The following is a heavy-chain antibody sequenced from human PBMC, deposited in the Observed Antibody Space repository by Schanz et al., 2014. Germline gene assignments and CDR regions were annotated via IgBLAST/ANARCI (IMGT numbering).Heavy chain of an antibody. CDR2: ISSTSTYL. Sequence: VQLVDSGGDLVKPGGSLRLSCAASGFTFSSYTMKWVRQAPGKGLEWVSSISSTSTYLYYADSVKGRFTISRDSARNSLYLQMSSLRGEDTAVYYCARENLNWEAFDIWGQGTVVTVSS. CDR1: GFTFSSYT. D-gene: IGHD7-27*01. J-gene: IGHJ3*02. CDR3: ARENLNWEAFDI. V-gene: IGHV3-21*04.